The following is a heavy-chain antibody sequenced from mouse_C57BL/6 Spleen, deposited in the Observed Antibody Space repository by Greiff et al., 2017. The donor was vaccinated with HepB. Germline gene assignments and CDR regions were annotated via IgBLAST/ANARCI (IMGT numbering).Heavy chain of an antibody. V-gene: IGHV1-52*01. CDR2: IDPSDSET. J-gene: IGHJ2*01. Sequence: QVQLQQPGAELVRPGSSVKLSCKASGYTLTSYWMHWVKQRPIQGLEWIGNIDPSDSETHYNQKFKDKATLTVDKSSSTAYMQLISLTSEDSAVYYCARERGYSNYYFDYWGQGTTLTVSS. CDR3: ARERGYSNYYFDY. D-gene: IGHD2-5*01. CDR1: GYTLTSYW.